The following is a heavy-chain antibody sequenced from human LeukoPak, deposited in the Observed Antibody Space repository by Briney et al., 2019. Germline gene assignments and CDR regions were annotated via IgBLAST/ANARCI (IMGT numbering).Heavy chain of an antibody. CDR3: ARQRADYFYHYLDV. CDR2: VYYGGNT. V-gene: IGHV4-39*01. CDR1: GGSISSSSYY. J-gene: IGHJ6*03. Sequence: PSETLSLTCTVSGGSISSSSYYWDWVRQPPGKGLEWIGNVYYGGNTFYNSSLESRVTIFVDMSKNQFSLKLSSLTAADTAVYYCARQRADYFYHYLDVWGKGTSVTVSS.